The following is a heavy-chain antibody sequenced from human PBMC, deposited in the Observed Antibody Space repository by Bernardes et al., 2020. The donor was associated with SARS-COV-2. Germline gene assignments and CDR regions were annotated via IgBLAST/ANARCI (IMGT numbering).Heavy chain of an antibody. CDR2: ISWDGGST. D-gene: IGHD3-3*01. J-gene: IGHJ6*02. CDR3: ARARKGADYDFWSGYYTGWSYYYYGMDV. V-gene: IGHV3-43D*04. CDR1: GFTFDDYA. Sequence: GRSLRLSCAASGFTFDDYAMHWVRQAPGKGLEWVSLISWDGGSTYYADSVKGRFTISRDNSKNTLYLQMNSLRAEDTAVYYCARARKGADYDFWSGYYTGWSYYYYGMDVWGQGTTVTVSS.